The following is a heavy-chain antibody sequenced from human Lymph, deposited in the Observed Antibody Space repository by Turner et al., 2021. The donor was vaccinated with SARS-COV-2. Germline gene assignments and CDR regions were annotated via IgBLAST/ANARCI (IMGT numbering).Heavy chain of an antibody. D-gene: IGHD4-17*01. CDR2: ISSSSSYI. J-gene: IGHJ4*02. CDR3: ARDIPTTADYFDY. V-gene: IGHV3-21*01. CDR1: GFTFSTYS. Sequence: EVQLVESGGGLVQPGGSLRLSCAASGFTFSTYSMNWVRQAPGKGLEWISSISSSSSYIYYADSVKGRFTISRDDAKNSLYLQMNSLRAEDTAGYYCARDIPTTADYFDYWGQGTLVTVSS.